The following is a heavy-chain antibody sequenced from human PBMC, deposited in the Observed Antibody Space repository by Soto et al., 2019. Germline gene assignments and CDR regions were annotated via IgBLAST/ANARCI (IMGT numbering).Heavy chain of an antibody. V-gene: IGHV3-30*18. CDR3: AKGFGNPLDY. Sequence: QVQLVESGGGVVQPGRSLRLSCAASGFTFNTYAMHWVRQAPGKGLEWVALISSDGSNKYYADSVKGRFTISRDNSKNTLCLQMNSLRVGDTAVYYCAKGFGNPLDYWGQGTLVTVSS. CDR1: GFTFNTYA. D-gene: IGHD3-16*01. CDR2: ISSDGSNK. J-gene: IGHJ4*02.